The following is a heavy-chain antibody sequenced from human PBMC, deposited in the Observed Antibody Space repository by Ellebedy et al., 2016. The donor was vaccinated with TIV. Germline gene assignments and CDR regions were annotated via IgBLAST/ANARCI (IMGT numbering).Heavy chain of an antibody. D-gene: IGHD1-14*01. CDR3: VRDSGYNDSLTGV. J-gene: IGHJ4*02. CDR1: GFTFSSYA. V-gene: IGHV3-23*01. Sequence: GESLKISXSASGFTFSSYAMSWVRQAPGKGLEWVSDITGSRDTRYYADSVKGRFTISRDNIKNTLYLQMNSLRAEDTAVYYCVRDSGYNDSLTGVWGQGTLVTVSS. CDR2: ITGSRDTR.